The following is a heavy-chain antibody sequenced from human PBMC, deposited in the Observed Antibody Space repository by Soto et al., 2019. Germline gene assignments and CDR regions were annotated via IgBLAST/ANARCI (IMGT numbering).Heavy chain of an antibody. J-gene: IGHJ4*02. CDR1: GYSISSGYY. V-gene: IGHV4-38-2*01. CDR2: IYHSGST. CDR3: AVYSSSLIFDY. D-gene: IGHD6-6*01. Sequence: SETLSLTCAVSGYSISSGYYWGWIRQPPGKGLEWIGSIYHSGSTYYNPSLKSRVTISVDTSKNQFSLKLSSVTAADTAVYYCAVYSSSLIFDYWGQGTLVTVS.